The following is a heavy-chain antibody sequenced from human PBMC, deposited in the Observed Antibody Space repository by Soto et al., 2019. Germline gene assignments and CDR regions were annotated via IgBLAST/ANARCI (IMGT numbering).Heavy chain of an antibody. CDR2: IIASYGTT. V-gene: IGHV1-69*13. Sequence: GASVKVSCKASGGTFSSYAISWVRQAPGQRLEWMGWIIASYGTTNYAQKFQGRVTITGDASTSTAYMELSSLRSEDTAVYYCARDHTIFGVVPNWFDPWGQGTLVTVSS. CDR3: ARDHTIFGVVPNWFDP. D-gene: IGHD3-3*01. CDR1: GGTFSSYA. J-gene: IGHJ5*02.